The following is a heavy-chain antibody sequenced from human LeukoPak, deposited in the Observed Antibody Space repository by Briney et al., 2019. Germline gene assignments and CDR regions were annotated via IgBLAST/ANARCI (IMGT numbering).Heavy chain of an antibody. V-gene: IGHV3-48*03. D-gene: IGHD2-2*01. CDR2: ISSSGSGI. CDR1: GFTFSNYE. J-gene: IGHJ4*02. CDR3: ARKYCCSISCIFDY. Sequence: GGSRRRSCAAAGFTFSNYEMNWVREAPGEGRVWDSYISSSGSGIYYADSVKGRFTISRDNAKNSLYLQMNSLRDEDTAVYYCARKYCCSISCIFDYWGQGTLVTVSS.